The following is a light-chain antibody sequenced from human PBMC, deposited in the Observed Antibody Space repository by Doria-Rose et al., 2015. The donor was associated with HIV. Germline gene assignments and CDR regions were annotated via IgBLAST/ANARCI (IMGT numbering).Light chain of an antibody. CDR1: QSFSSTY. V-gene: IGKV3-20*01. J-gene: IGKJ1*01. Sequence: EIVLTQSPGTLSLSPGERATLSCRASQSFSSTYLAWYQRKPGQAPSLLIYDGSTRATGIPDRFSASGSGTGFTLTINRLEPEDFALYYCHQYGTSWTFGQGTKVEI. CDR2: DGS. CDR3: HQYGTSWT.